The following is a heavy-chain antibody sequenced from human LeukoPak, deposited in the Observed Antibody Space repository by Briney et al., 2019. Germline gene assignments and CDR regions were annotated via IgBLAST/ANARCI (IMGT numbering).Heavy chain of an antibody. D-gene: IGHD2-15*01. J-gene: IGHJ4*02. Sequence: GAPVNVSCKASGYSFSDFYMHWVRQAPGQGLEWMGWINPNSGGTDYAQKFQGRVTMTRDTSISTAYMALSSLRSDDTAVYYCARVRSVVGGTIGYWGQGTLVTVSS. CDR2: INPNSGGT. CDR1: GYSFSDFY. V-gene: IGHV1-2*02. CDR3: ARVRSVVGGTIGY.